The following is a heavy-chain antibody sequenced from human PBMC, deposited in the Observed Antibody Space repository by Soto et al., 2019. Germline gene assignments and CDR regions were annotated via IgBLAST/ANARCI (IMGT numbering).Heavy chain of an antibody. J-gene: IGHJ5*02. CDR2: IYYSGST. V-gene: IGHV4-39*03. D-gene: IGHD2-2*01. Sequence: QLQLQESGPGLVKPSETLSLTCTVSGGSISSSSSYWGWIRQPPGKGLEWIGYIYYSGSTNYNPSLKGRVTNSGNTSKDQFPPEVNSWAGAEPAVYYCSEQPRRAASGTRGLNRVHPLGQGGL. CDR3: SEQPRRAASGTRGLNRVHP. CDR1: GGSISSSSSY.